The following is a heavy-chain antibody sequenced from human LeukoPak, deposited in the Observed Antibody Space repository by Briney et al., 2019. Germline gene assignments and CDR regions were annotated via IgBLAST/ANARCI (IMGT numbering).Heavy chain of an antibody. CDR2: IYHSGST. CDR1: GGSISSGGYS. CDR3: ARRGTQYYWYFDL. D-gene: IGHD2-15*01. J-gene: IGHJ2*01. V-gene: IGHV4-30-2*01. Sequence: PSETLSLTCAVSGGSISSGGYSWSLIRQPPGKCLEWIGYIYHSGSTYYNPSLKSRVTISVDRSKNQFSLKLSSVTAADTAVYYCARRGTQYYWYFDLWGRGTLVTVSS.